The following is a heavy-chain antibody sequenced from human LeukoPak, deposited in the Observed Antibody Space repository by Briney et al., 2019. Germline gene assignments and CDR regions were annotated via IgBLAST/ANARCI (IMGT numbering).Heavy chain of an antibody. J-gene: IGHJ4*02. CDR2: IYHSGST. V-gene: IGHV4-4*02. CDR3: ARDAAYYDILTGYSPLGY. CDR1: GGSLSSSNW. D-gene: IGHD3-9*01. Sequence: SETLSLTCAVSGGSLSSSNWWSWVRPPPGKGLEWIGEIYHSGSTNYNPSLKSRVTISVDKSKNQFSLKLSSVTAADTAVYYCARDAAYYDILTGYSPLGYWGQGTLVTVSS.